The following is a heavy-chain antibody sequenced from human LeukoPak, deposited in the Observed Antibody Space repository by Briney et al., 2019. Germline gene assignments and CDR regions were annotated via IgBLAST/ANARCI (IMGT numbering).Heavy chain of an antibody. Sequence: SQTLSLTCTVSGGSISSGGYYWSWIRQHPGKGLEWIGYIYYSGSTYYNPSLKSRVTISVDTSKNQFSLKLSSVTAADTAVYYCAGCIAAAGPFDYWGQGTLVTVSS. CDR1: GGSISSGGYY. D-gene: IGHD6-13*01. CDR2: IYYSGST. CDR3: AGCIAAAGPFDY. J-gene: IGHJ4*02. V-gene: IGHV4-31*03.